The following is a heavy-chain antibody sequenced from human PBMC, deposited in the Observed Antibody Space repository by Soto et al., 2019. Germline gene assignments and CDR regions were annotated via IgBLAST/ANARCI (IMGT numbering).Heavy chain of an antibody. CDR1: GGTFSSYA. CDR2: IIPIFGTA. CDR3: ASILGVDMATISYPYYFDY. J-gene: IGHJ4*02. Sequence: SVKVSCKASGGTFSSYAISWVRQAPGQGLEWMGGIIPIFGTANYAQKFQGRVTITADESTSTAYMELSSLRSEDTAVYYCASILGVDMATISYPYYFDYWGQGTLVTVSS. V-gene: IGHV1-69*13. D-gene: IGHD5-12*01.